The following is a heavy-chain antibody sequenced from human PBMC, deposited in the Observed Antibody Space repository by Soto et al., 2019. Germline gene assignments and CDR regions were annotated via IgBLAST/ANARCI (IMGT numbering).Heavy chain of an antibody. J-gene: IGHJ6*02. V-gene: IGHV4-59*01. CDR1: GGSISSYY. Sequence: SATLSLTCTVSGGSISSYYWSWIRQPPGKGLEWIGYIYYSGSTNYNPSLKSRVTISVDTSKNQFSLKLSSVTAADTAVYYCASASSSVDYNSYFGMDGWGQGTTVTVSS. CDR3: ASASSSVDYNSYFGMDG. D-gene: IGHD6-6*01. CDR2: IYYSGST.